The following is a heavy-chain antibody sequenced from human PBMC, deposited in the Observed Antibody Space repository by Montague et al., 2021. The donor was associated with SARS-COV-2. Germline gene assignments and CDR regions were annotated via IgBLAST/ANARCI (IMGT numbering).Heavy chain of an antibody. CDR1: GFSLSTSGMC. D-gene: IGHD6-19*01. CDR2: XDWDDDK. CDR3: ARIPSSGWFGRGEYYFDY. V-gene: IGHV2-70*01. Sequence: PALVKPTQTLTLTCTFSGFSLSTSGMCVSWIRQPPGKALEWLALXDWDDDKYYSTSLKTRLTISKDTSKNQVVLKMTNMDPVDTATYFCARIPSSGWFGRGEYYFDYWGQGTLVTVSS. J-gene: IGHJ4*02.